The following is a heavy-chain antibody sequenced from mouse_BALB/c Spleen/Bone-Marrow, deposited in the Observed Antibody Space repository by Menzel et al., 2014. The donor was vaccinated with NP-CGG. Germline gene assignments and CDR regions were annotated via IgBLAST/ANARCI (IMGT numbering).Heavy chain of an antibody. CDR2: ISSGSSTI. CDR3: ARRYYGSGFSYFDY. Sequence: EVKLVESGGGLVQPGGSRKLSCAASGFTFSSFGMHWVRQAPEKGLEWVAYISSGSSTIYYADTVKGRFTNSRDNPKNXLFLQMTSLRSEDTAMYYCARRYYGSGFSYFDYWGQGTTLTVSS. CDR1: GFTFSSFG. J-gene: IGHJ2*01. V-gene: IGHV5-17*02. D-gene: IGHD1-1*01.